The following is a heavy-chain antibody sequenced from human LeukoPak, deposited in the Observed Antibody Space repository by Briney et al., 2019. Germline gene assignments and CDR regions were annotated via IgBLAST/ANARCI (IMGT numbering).Heavy chain of an antibody. J-gene: IGHJ6*02. D-gene: IGHD5-24*01. V-gene: IGHV3-NL1*01. CDR2: SN. Sequence: SNYYMNSVKGRFTISRDNSKNTLYLQMNSLRAEDTAVYYCAKEGRDGYTYYGMDVWGQGTTVTVSS. CDR3: AKEGRDGYTYYGMDV.